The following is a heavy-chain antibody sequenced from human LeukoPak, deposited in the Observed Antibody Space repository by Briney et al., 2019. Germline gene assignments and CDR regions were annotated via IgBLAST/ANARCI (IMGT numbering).Heavy chain of an antibody. CDR3: ARGVREREYYYDCSGYYFRYYFDY. V-gene: IGHV4-59*01. J-gene: IGHJ4*02. CDR2: IYYSGST. CDR1: GGSISSYY. Sequence: SSETLSLTCTVSGGSISSYYWSWIRQPPGKGLEWIGYIYYSGSTNYNPSLKSRVTISVDTSKNQFSLKLSSVTAADTAVYYCARGVREREYYYDCSGYYFRYYFDYWGQGTLVTVSS. D-gene: IGHD3-22*01.